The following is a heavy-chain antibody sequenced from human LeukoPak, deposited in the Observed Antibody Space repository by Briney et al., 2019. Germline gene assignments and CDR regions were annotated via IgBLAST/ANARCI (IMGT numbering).Heavy chain of an antibody. CDR1: GFTFGDYA. D-gene: IGHD1-26*01. CDR2: IRSKTYGGTT. J-gene: IGHJ4*02. CDR3: TRVWYSGSYHRVCDN. Sequence: GGSLRLSCTASGFTFGDYAMTWVRRAPGKGLEWVGFIRSKTYGGTTEHAASVKGRFTISRDDSKSIAYLQMNSLKTEDTAVYYCTRVWYSGSYHRVCDNWGQGSLVIVSS. V-gene: IGHV3-49*04.